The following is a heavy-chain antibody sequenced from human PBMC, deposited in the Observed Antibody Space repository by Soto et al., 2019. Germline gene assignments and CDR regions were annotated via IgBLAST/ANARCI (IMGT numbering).Heavy chain of an antibody. D-gene: IGHD3-10*01. CDR2: INPSGST. V-gene: IGHV4-34*01. CDR3: ARDSLDYYGSGSPGMDV. J-gene: IGHJ6*02. Sequence: SETLSLTCAVYGGSFSGYYWSWIRQPPGKGLEWIGEINPSGSTNYNPSLKSRVTISVDTSKNQFSLKLSSVTAADTAVYYCARDSLDYYGSGSPGMDVWGQGTTVTVSS. CDR1: GGSFSGYY.